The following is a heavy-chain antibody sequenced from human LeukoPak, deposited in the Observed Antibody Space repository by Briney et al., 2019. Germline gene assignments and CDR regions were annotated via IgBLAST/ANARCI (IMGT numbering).Heavy chain of an antibody. CDR2: ISGNGGST. V-gene: IGHV3-23*01. CDR1: GFTFSNYA. J-gene: IGHJ4*02. D-gene: IGHD3-22*01. Sequence: PGGSLRLSCAASGFTFSNYAMNWVRQAPGKGLEWVSGISGNGGSTYYADSVKGRFTISRDNSKNTLYLQMNSLRAEDTAVYYCARDVDSSGSHYWGQGTLVTVSS. CDR3: ARDVDSSGSHY.